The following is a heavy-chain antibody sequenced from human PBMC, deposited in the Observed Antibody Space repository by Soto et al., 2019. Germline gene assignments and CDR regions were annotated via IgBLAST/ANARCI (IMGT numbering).Heavy chain of an antibody. CDR1: GYTFTSYA. CDR2: INAGNGNT. CDR3: ARYRPFYDILTGHNPNPYYYYYGMDV. V-gene: IGHV1-3*01. D-gene: IGHD3-9*01. J-gene: IGHJ6*02. Sequence: VASVKVSCKASGYTFTSYAMHWVRQAPGQRLEWMGWINAGNGNTKYSQKFQGRVTITRDTSASTAYMELSSLRSEDTAVYYCARYRPFYDILTGHNPNPYYYYYGMDVWGQGTTVTVSS.